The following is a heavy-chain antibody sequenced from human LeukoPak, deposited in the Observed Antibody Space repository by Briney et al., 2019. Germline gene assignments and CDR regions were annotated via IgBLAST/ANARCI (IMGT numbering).Heavy chain of an antibody. V-gene: IGHV3-9*01. CDR3: AKDISWDGYNCFDY. J-gene: IGHJ4*02. CDR1: GFTFDDYA. CDR2: ISWNSGSI. Sequence: GGSLRLSCAASGFTFDDYAMHWVRQAPGKGLEWVSGISWNSGSIGYADSVKGRFTISRDNAKNSLYLQMNSLRAEDTALYYCAKDISWDGYNCFDYWGQGTLVTVSS. D-gene: IGHD5-24*01.